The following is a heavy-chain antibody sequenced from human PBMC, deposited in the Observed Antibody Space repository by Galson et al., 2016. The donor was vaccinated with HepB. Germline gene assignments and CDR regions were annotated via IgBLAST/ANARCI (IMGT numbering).Heavy chain of an antibody. D-gene: IGHD3-10*01. Sequence: SLRLSCAASGSTFSSYAMTWVRQAPGKGLEWVSAISGSGDRTYYADSVKGRFTISRDNSKNTLYVQMNSLRAEDTALYYCAKSFGSGRSSFYAMDVWGQGTTVTVSS. CDR2: ISGSGDRT. J-gene: IGHJ6*02. CDR3: AKSFGSGRSSFYAMDV. V-gene: IGHV3-23*01. CDR1: GSTFSSYA.